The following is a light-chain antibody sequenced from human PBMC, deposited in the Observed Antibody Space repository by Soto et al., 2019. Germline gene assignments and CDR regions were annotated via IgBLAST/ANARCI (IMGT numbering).Light chain of an antibody. CDR3: QQLNSYPRT. CDR2: AAS. Sequence: DIQLTQSPSFLSASVGDRVTITCRASQGISSYLAWYQQKPGKAPKILIYAASTLQSGVPSRFSGSGSGTEFTLTFSSLQPEDFATDYCQQLNSYPRTFGQGTKVEIK. V-gene: IGKV1-9*01. CDR1: QGISSY. J-gene: IGKJ1*01.